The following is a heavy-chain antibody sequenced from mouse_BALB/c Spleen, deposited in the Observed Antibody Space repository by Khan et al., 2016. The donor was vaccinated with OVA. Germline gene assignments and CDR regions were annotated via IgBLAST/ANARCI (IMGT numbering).Heavy chain of an antibody. V-gene: IGHV3-2*02. CDR2: ISYSGVT. CDR3: ARGNYYGYYFDY. Sequence: EVQLQESGPGLVKPSQSLSLTCTVTGYSITSGYAWNWIRQFPENKLEWMGYISYSGVTSYTPSLKSRISITRDTSKNQFFLQLNSVTTEDTATYYCARGNYYGYYFDYWGLGTTLTVSS. CDR1: GYSITSGYA. J-gene: IGHJ2*01. D-gene: IGHD1-1*01.